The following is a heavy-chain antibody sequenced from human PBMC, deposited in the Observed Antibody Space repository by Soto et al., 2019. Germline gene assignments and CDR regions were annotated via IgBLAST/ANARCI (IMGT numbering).Heavy chain of an antibody. V-gene: IGHV1-69*06. J-gene: IGHJ6*02. Sequence: QVQLVQSWAEVKKPGSSVKVSCKASGVPFSSYAIRWVRQAPGQGLEWMGGVIPIFGTATYAPKFPGRLTLTPDKSTSTAGMELSSLGSEDTAVYYCARDSEMVVVPAAIPPRYYYGMDVSGQGTTVTVSS. CDR3: ARDSEMVVVPAAIPPRYYYGMDV. CDR1: GVPFSSYA. CDR2: VIPIFGTA. D-gene: IGHD2-2*02.